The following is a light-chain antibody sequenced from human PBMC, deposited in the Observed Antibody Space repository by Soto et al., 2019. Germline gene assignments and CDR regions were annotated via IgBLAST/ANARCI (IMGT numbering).Light chain of an antibody. CDR1: QSISSW. Sequence: DIQMTQSPCTLSASVVGRGTITFRASQSISSWLAWYQHQPGKAPKLLIYDASTLESGVPSRFSGTGSGTEFTFSITSLQPEDFGTYYCQQCYMGWTFGQGTKVDIK. J-gene: IGKJ1*01. CDR3: QQCYMGWT. V-gene: IGKV1-5*01. CDR2: DAS.